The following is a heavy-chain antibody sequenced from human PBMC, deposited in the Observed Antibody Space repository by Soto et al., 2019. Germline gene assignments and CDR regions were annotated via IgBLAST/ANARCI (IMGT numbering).Heavy chain of an antibody. CDR3: ARERQWLVNFDY. J-gene: IGHJ4*02. V-gene: IGHV3-33*01. CDR2: IWYDGSNK. CDR1: GFTFSSYG. D-gene: IGHD6-19*01. Sequence: QVQLVESGGGVVQPGRSLRLSCAASGFTFSSYGMHWVRQAPGKGLEWVAVIWYDGSNKYYADSVKGRFTISRDNSKSMLYLEMNNLKAEDTAVYYCARERQWLVNFDYWGQGTLVTVSS.